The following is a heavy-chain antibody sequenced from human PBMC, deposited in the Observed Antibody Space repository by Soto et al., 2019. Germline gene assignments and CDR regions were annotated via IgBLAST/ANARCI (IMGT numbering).Heavy chain of an antibody. Sequence: GASVKVSCKASGYTFSSYAMHWVRQALGQRLEWMGWINAGYGNTKSSQKFQDRVTISRDTSASTAYMELTSLRSEDTAVYYCARDTGDGTFDFWGQGTLVTVSS. CDR3: ARDTGDGTFDF. J-gene: IGHJ4*02. D-gene: IGHD7-27*01. CDR1: GYTFSSYA. CDR2: INAGYGNT. V-gene: IGHV1-3*01.